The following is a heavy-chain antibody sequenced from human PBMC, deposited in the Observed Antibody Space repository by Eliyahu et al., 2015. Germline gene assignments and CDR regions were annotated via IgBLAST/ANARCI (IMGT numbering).Heavy chain of an antibody. CDR1: GYSIXSGYY. J-gene: IGHJ4*02. V-gene: IGHV4-38-2*01. CDR2: IYHSGST. Sequence: QVQLQESGPGLVKPSETLSLTCAVXGYSIXSGYYWGWIRQPPGKGLEWIGSIYHSGSTYYNPSLKSRVTISVDTSKNQFSLKLSSVTAADTAVYYCARVAALEWSSPYYFDYWGQGTLVTVSS. CDR3: ARVAALEWSSPYYFDY. D-gene: IGHD3-3*01.